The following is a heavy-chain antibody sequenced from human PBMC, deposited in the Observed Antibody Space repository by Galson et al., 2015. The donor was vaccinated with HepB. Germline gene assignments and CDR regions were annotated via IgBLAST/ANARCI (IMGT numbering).Heavy chain of an antibody. D-gene: IGHD3-10*01. CDR1: GFTFSSYG. CDR2: IWYDGSNK. J-gene: IGHJ3*02. V-gene: IGHV3-33*08. CDR3: AGHFGSGDAFDI. Sequence: SLRLSRAASGFTFSSYGMHWVRQAPGKGLEWVAVIWYDGSNKYYADSVKGRFTISRDNSKNTLYLQMNSLRAEDTAVYYCAGHFGSGDAFDIWGQGTMVTVSS.